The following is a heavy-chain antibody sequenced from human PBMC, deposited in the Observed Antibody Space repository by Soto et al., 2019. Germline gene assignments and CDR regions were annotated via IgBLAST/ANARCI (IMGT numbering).Heavy chain of an antibody. J-gene: IGHJ4*02. Sequence: PSETLSLTCTVSGGSISSSSYYWGWIRQPPGKGLEWTGSIYYSGSTYYNPSLKSRVTISVDTSKNQFSLKLSSVTAADTAVYYCTDTGPGGWGQGTLVTVSS. CDR1: GGSISSSSYY. D-gene: IGHD2-8*02. V-gene: IGHV4-39*01. CDR2: IYYSGST. CDR3: TDTGPGG.